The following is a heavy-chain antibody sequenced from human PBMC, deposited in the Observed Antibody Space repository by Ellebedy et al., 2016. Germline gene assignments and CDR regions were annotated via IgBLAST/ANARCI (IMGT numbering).Heavy chain of an antibody. Sequence: GESLKISXAASGFTFRSYAMSWVRQAPGKGLEWVSSISGGGGSTYYADSVKGRFTMSRDNAKNSLYLQMNSLRAEDTAVYYCARWGSGGDYWGQGTLVTVSS. D-gene: IGHD3-10*01. CDR3: ARWGSGGDY. V-gene: IGHV3-23*01. CDR2: ISGGGGST. CDR1: GFTFRSYA. J-gene: IGHJ4*02.